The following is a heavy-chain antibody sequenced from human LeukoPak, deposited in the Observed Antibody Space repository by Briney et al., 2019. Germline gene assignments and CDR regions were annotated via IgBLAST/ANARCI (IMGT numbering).Heavy chain of an antibody. Sequence: GGSLRLSCAASGFTFSSYAMSWVRQAPGKGLEWVSAISGSGGSTYYADSVKGRFTISRDNSKNTLYLQMNSLRAEDTAVYYCAKDLSRIPSTIFGPLGGYMDVWGKGTAVTVSS. D-gene: IGHD3-3*01. J-gene: IGHJ6*03. CDR3: AKDLSRIPSTIFGPLGGYMDV. CDR1: GFTFSSYA. CDR2: ISGSGGST. V-gene: IGHV3-23*01.